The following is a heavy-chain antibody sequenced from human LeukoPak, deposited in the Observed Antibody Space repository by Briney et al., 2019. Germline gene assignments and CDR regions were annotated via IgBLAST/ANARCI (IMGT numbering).Heavy chain of an antibody. J-gene: IGHJ4*02. D-gene: IGHD2-2*01. CDR2: IKSKVNGEIT. CDR3: SKDLPHTRAWALKY. V-gene: IGHV3-15*01. Sequence: GGSLRLSCRASGFIFSDAWMTWVRQAPGQGPEWVGRIKSKVNGEITDYASSVKGRFTISRDDSDNTIYLQMNNLRADDTAVYYCSKDLPHTRAWALKYWGQGALVTVSS. CDR1: GFIFSDAW.